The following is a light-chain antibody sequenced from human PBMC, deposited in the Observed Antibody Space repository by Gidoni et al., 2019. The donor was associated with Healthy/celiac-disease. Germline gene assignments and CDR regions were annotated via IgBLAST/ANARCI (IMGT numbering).Light chain of an antibody. CDR1: NIGSKS. Sequence: SYVLTQPPSVSAAPGKKARITCGGNNIGSKSVHWYQQKPGQAPVLVIYYDSDRPSGIPERFSGSNSGNTATLTISRVEAGDEADYYCQVWDSSSDHVVFGGGTKLTVL. V-gene: IGLV3-21*04. CDR3: QVWDSSSDHVV. J-gene: IGLJ2*01. CDR2: YDS.